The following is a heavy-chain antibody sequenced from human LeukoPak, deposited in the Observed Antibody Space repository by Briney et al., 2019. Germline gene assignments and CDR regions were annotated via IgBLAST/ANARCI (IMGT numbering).Heavy chain of an antibody. Sequence: GGSLRLSCAASGFTFSSYWMHWVRQAPGKGLVWVSRINSDGSSTSYADSVKGRFTISRDNAKNSLYLQMNSLRAEDTAVYYCARDSPGWGYCSSTSCATRFDPWGQGTLVTVSS. CDR3: ARDSPGWGYCSSTSCATRFDP. V-gene: IGHV3-74*01. CDR2: INSDGSST. D-gene: IGHD2-2*01. J-gene: IGHJ5*02. CDR1: GFTFSSYW.